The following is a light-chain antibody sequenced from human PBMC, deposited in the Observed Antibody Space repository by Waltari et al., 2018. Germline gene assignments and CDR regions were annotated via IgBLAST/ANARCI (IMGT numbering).Light chain of an antibody. J-gene: IGKJ1*01. Sequence: DIVLTQSPGTLSVSPGARATLSCRASQSVRRTLAWYQQKPGQAPRLLISDASTRATGVPDRFSGSGCGTDFSLTISRLEPEDFAVYYCQKYGTLPATFGQGTKVEIK. CDR2: DAS. CDR3: QKYGTLPAT. V-gene: IGKV3-20*01. CDR1: QSVRRT.